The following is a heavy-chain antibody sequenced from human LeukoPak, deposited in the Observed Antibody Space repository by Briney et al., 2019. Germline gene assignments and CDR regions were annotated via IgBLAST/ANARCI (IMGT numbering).Heavy chain of an antibody. J-gene: IGHJ4*02. CDR3: ATPWAYESGYYYPGGY. Sequence: GSLRLPCVASGFTLTSGAMNWIRQPPGKGLEWVAYIDYRGSTTYNPSLKSRVTISVDTSRNQFSLKLSSVTAADTAVYYCATPWAYESGYYYPGGYWGQGALVTVSS. CDR1: GFTLTSGA. CDR2: IDYRGST. D-gene: IGHD3-3*01. V-gene: IGHV4-61*08.